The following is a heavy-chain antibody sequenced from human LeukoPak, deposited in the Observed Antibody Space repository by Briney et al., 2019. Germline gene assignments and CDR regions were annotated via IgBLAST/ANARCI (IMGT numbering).Heavy chain of an antibody. CDR1: GGSISSQY. CDR2: IDTSGKT. J-gene: IGHJ5*02. CDR3: ARGVGSSSSNWFDP. Sequence: RPSETLSLTCTVSGGSISSQYWSWIRQSPGKGLEWIGRIDTSGKTNYNPSLKSRVTISIDKSKRQFSLKVNSVTAADTAVYYCARGVGSSSSNWFDPWGQGALVTVSS. D-gene: IGHD6-13*01. V-gene: IGHV4-4*07.